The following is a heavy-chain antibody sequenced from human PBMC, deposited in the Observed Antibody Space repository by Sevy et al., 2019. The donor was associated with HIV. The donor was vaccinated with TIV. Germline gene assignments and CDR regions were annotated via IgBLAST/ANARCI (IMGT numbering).Heavy chain of an antibody. D-gene: IGHD5-12*01. CDR2: IIPIFGTA. Sequence: ASVKVSCKASGGTFSSYAISWVRQAPGQGLEWMGGIIPIFGTANYAQKFQGRVTITADKSTSTAYMELSSLRSEDTAVYYCARELIRRDGYKGGNAFDIWGQGSMVT. J-gene: IGHJ3*02. CDR1: GGTFSSYA. CDR3: ARELIRRDGYKGGNAFDI. V-gene: IGHV1-69*06.